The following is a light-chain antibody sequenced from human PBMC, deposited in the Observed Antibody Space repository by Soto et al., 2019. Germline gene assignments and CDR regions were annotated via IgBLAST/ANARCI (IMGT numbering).Light chain of an antibody. V-gene: IGKV3-20*01. Sequence: SQSPGAVSLSPGDRATLSCRASQTVSNNYLAWCQQKPGQAPRVIMYGASRRATGIPDRFSGGGSGTDFTLTISRLEPEDFAVYFCQLYAGPPTSFGQGTRLAIK. J-gene: IGKJ5*01. CDR2: GAS. CDR3: QLYAGPPTS. CDR1: QTVSNNY.